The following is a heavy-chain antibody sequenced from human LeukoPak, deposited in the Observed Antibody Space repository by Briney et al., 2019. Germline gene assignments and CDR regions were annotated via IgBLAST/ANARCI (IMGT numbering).Heavy chain of an antibody. D-gene: IGHD6-6*01. Sequence: ASVKVSCKASGYTFTSYYMHWVRQAPGQGLEWMGGIIPIFGTANYAQKFQGRVTITADESTSTAYMELSSLRSEDTAVYYCARGVSPDSFDYWGQGTLVTVST. V-gene: IGHV1-69*13. CDR3: ARGVSPDSFDY. CDR2: IIPIFGTA. J-gene: IGHJ4*02. CDR1: GYTFTSYY.